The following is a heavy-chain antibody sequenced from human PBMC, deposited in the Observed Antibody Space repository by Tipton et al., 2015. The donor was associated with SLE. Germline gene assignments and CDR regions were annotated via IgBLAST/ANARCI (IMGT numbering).Heavy chain of an antibody. CDR2: ISSDGSST. CDR1: GFTFSSYA. D-gene: IGHD1-20*01. J-gene: IGHJ5*02. V-gene: IGHV3-74*01. CDR3: ARGPERTSSNWYNWFDP. Sequence: GSLRLSCAASGFTFSSYAMSWVRQAPGKGLEWVSGISSDGSSTDYADSVKGRFTISRDNAKNTLYLQMNSLRVEDTAVYHCARGPERTSSNWYNWFDPWGQGTQVTVSS.